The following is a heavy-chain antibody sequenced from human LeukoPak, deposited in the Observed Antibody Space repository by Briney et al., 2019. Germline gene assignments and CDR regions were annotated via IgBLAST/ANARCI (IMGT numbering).Heavy chain of an antibody. CDR1: GDSVSSNSAA. CDR2: TYYTSKWYN. CDR3: AREGGVPGTQDYYYYGMDV. J-gene: IGHJ6*02. Sequence: SQTLSLTCAISGDSVSSNSAAWNWIRQSPSGGLEWLGRTYYTSKWYNDCAVSVKSRITINPDTSKNQFSLQLNSVTPEDTAVYYCAREGGVPGTQDYYYYGMDVWGQGTTVTVSS. V-gene: IGHV6-1*01. D-gene: IGHD6-19*01.